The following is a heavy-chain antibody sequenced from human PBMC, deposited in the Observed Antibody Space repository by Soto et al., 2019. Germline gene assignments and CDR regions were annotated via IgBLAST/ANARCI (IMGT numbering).Heavy chain of an antibody. D-gene: IGHD3-3*01. CDR2: IIPIFGTA. J-gene: IGHJ6*02. V-gene: IGHV1-69*13. CDR1: GGTLSSYA. CDR3: ARDVTPGNYDFWSGYYHRYYYYYGMDV. Sequence: GASVKVSCKASGGTLSSYAISWVRQAPGQGLEWMGGIIPIFGTANYAQKFQGRVTITADESTSTAYMELSSLRSEDTAVYYCARDVTPGNYDFWSGYYHRYYYYYGMDVWGQGTTVTVSS.